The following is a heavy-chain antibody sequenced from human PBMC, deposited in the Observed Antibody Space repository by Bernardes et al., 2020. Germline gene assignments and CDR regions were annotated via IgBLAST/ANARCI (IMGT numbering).Heavy chain of an antibody. V-gene: IGHV4-39*01. D-gene: IGHD3-3*01. J-gene: IGHJ4*02. CDR3: ARQLGRVRRITIFGVVHQAFDY. Sequence: TLSLTCTVSGGSISRSSYYWGWIRQPPGKGLEWIGRIYYSGSTYYNPSLKSRVTISVDTSKNQFPLKLSSVTAADTAVYYCARQLGRVRRITIFGVVHQAFDYWGQGTLVTVSS. CDR1: GGSISRSSYY. CDR2: IYYSGST.